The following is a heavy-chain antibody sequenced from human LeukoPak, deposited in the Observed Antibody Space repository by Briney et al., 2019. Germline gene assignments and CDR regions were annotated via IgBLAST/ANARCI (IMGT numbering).Heavy chain of an antibody. D-gene: IGHD6-19*01. CDR2: INSDGSST. V-gene: IGHV3-74*01. J-gene: IGHJ4*02. Sequence: GGSLRLSCAASGFTFSTYWMHWVRQAPGKGLVWVSRINSDGSSTSYADSVKGRFTISRDNAKNTLYLQMNSLRAEDTSVYYCARDLPSSGWAFVYWGQGNLVTVSS. CDR3: ARDLPSSGWAFVY. CDR1: GFTFSTYW.